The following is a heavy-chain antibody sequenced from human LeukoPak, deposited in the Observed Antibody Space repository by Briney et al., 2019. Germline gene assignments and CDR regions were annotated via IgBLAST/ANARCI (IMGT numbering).Heavy chain of an antibody. D-gene: IGHD3-22*01. CDR3: ARPQPPYYYDSSGYYYDY. Sequence: SETLSLTCAVYGGSFSGYYWSWIRQPPGKGLEWIGEINHSGSTNYNPSLKSRVTISVDTSKSQFSLKLSSVTAADTAVYYCARPQPPYYYDSSGYYYDYWGQGTLVTVSS. CDR2: INHSGST. V-gene: IGHV4-34*01. J-gene: IGHJ4*02. CDR1: GGSFSGYY.